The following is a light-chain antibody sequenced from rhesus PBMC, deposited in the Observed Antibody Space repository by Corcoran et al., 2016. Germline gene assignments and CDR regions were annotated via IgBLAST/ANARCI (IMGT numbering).Light chain of an antibody. CDR1: QSLLDREDGNTY. CDR3: MQGTEYPPS. J-gene: IGKJ2*01. Sequence: DIVLTQTPLSLPVTPGEPASISCRSSQSLLDREDGNTYLEWYLQKSGQSPQPLIYEVSNRASGVPDRCSGRGSDTDFTLKISRVEAEAVGIYYCMQGTEYPPSFGQGTKVEIK. V-gene: IGKV2S20*01. CDR2: EVS.